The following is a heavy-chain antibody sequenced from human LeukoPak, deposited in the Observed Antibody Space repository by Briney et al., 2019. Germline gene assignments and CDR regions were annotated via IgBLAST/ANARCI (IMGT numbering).Heavy chain of an antibody. CDR2: IYYSGST. CDR3: ARARGYYYGSGSEYNWFDP. D-gene: IGHD3-10*01. Sequence: PSETLSLTCTVSGGSISSSSYYWGWIRQPPGKGLEWIGSIYYSGSTYYNPSLKSRVTISVDTSKNQFSLKLSSVTAADTAVYYCARARGYYYGSGSEYNWFDPWGQGTLVTVSS. J-gene: IGHJ5*02. CDR1: GGSISSSSYY. V-gene: IGHV4-39*07.